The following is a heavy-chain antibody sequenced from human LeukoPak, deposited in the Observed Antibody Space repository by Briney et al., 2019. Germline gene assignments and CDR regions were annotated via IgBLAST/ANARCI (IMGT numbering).Heavy chain of an antibody. V-gene: IGHV3-30*18. CDR1: GFTFSNYG. CDR3: AKVSAGMGDVDY. J-gene: IGHJ4*02. D-gene: IGHD1-26*01. Sequence: GGSLRLSCAASGFTFSNYGMHWVRQAPGKGLEWVAVISYDGSNKYYADSVKGRFTISRDNSKNTLYLQMNSLRVEDTAVYYCAKVSAGMGDVDYWGQGTLVTVSS. CDR2: ISYDGSNK.